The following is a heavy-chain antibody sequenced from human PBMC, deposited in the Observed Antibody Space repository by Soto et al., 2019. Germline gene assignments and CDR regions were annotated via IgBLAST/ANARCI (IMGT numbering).Heavy chain of an antibody. V-gene: IGHV3-33*01. D-gene: IGHD6-13*01. J-gene: IGHJ4*02. CDR2: IWYDGSNK. CDR1: GFTFSSYG. CDR3: ARDIIPYSSSWFLFGY. Sequence: QVQLVESGGGVVQPGRSLRLSCAASGFTFSSYGMHWVRQAPGKGLEWVAVIWYDGSNKYYADSVKGRFTISRDNSKNALYLQMNSLRAEDSAVYYCARDIIPYSSSWFLFGYWGQGTLGTVSS.